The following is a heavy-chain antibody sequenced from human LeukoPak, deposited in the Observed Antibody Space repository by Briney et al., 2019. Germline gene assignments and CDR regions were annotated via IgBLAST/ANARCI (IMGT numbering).Heavy chain of an antibody. CDR1: TFTFSRYW. CDR2: INSDGTNT. J-gene: IGHJ4*02. V-gene: IGHV3-74*01. CDR3: ARDRAAFGVVQVGY. Sequence: PGGSLRLSCAASTFTFSRYWMHWVRQAPGKGLVWVSRINSDGTNTYYADSVKGRFTISRDNTKNTPYLQMNSLRTEDTAVYYCARDRAAFGVVQVGYWGQGTLVTVSS. D-gene: IGHD3-3*01.